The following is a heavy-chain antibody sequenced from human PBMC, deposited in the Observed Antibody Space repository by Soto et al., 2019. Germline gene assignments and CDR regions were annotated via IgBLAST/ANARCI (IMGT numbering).Heavy chain of an antibody. CDR1: GFTFTSSA. CDR2: IVVGSGNT. D-gene: IGHD2-21*02. J-gene: IGHJ4*02. CDR3: AADRTYCGGDCYVD. V-gene: IGHV1-58*01. Sequence: QMQLVQSGPEVKKPGTSVKVSCKASGFTFTSSAVQWVRQARGKRREWMGWIVVGSGNTNYAQKFQERVTITRDMSTSTAYMELSSLRSEDTAVYYCAADRTYCGGDCYVDWGQGTLVTVSS.